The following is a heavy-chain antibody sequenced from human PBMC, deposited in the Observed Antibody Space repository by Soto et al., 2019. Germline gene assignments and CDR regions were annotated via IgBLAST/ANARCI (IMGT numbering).Heavy chain of an antibody. CDR2: ISWNSGSI. CDR1: GFTFDDYA. CDR3: AKDIGYSSSSDTYYGMDV. Sequence: DVQLVESGGGLVQPGRSLRLSCAASGFTFDDYAMHWVRQAPGKGLEWVSGISWNSGSIGYADSVKGRFTISRDNAKNSLYLQMNSLRAEDTALYYCAKDIGYSSSSDTYYGMDVWGQGTTVTVSS. D-gene: IGHD6-6*01. V-gene: IGHV3-9*01. J-gene: IGHJ6*02.